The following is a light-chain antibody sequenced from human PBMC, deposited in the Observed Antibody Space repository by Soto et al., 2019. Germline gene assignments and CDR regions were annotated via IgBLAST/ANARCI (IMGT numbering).Light chain of an antibody. J-gene: IGKJ1*01. Sequence: DIQMTQSPSTLSASVGYRVTITCRASQTISNWLGWYQQKPGKAAKLMIYKASSLASGVPSRFSGSGSGTEYTLTISSLQPDNFATYYCQQHNGVAFGQGTKVEIK. CDR3: QQHNGVA. V-gene: IGKV1-5*03. CDR2: KAS. CDR1: QTISNW.